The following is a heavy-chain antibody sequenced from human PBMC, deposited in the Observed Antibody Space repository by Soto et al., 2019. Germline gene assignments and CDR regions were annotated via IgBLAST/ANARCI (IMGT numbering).Heavy chain of an antibody. Sequence: QVQLQESGPGLVKPSETLSLTCTVSGGSVTSGDYYWTWIRQHPEKGLEWIGHIYSRGSTYYNPSLKSRGAISVDTSKTQFSLKVTSMTAADTAVYFCARAQGSQRTYSAGQFDLWGQGTLGTVSS. V-gene: IGHV4-31*03. J-gene: IGHJ5*02. CDR3: ARAQGSQRTYSAGQFDL. D-gene: IGHD3-10*01. CDR2: IYSRGST. CDR1: GGSVTSGDYY.